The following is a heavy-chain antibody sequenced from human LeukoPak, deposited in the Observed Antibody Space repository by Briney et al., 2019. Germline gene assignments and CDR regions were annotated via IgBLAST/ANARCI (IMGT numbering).Heavy chain of an antibody. V-gene: IGHV3-48*03. CDR2: ISTSASTI. Sequence: GGSLRLSCAASGFTFSSYELNWVRQAPGEGLEWVSYISTSASTIYYADSVKGRFTIFRDNAKNSLYLQMNSLRAEDTAVYYCARDSRSPADYYGMDVWGQGTTVTVSS. J-gene: IGHJ6*02. CDR1: GFTFSSYE. CDR3: ARDSRSPADYYGMDV.